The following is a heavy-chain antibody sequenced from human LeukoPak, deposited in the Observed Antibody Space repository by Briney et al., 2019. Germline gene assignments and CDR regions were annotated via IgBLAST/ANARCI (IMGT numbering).Heavy chain of an antibody. CDR1: GFTFSSYS. Sequence: GGSLRLSCAASGFTFSSYSMNWVRQAPGKGVEWVSYISRSGSPIYYADSVKGRFTISRDNAKNSLYLQMNSLRAEDTAVYYCARERNTAMVSDGFDIWGQGTMVTVSS. J-gene: IGHJ3*02. CDR2: ISRSGSPI. D-gene: IGHD5-18*01. V-gene: IGHV3-48*04. CDR3: ARERNTAMVSDGFDI.